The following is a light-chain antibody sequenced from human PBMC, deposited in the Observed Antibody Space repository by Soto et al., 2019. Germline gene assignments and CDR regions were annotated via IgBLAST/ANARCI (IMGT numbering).Light chain of an antibody. CDR1: SSDIGRYNY. J-gene: IGLJ1*01. V-gene: IGLV2-14*01. CDR2: EVT. CDR3: SSYTSSNTEV. Sequence: QSVLTQPASVSGSPGQSITISCNGTSSDIGRYNYVSWYQQRPGTAPKLMMYEVTNRPSGVSSRFSGSKSGNTASLTISGLQAEDEADYFCSSYTSSNTEVFGTGTKVTVL.